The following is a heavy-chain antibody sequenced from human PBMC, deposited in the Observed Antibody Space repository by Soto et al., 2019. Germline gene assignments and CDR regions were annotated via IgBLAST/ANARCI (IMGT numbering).Heavy chain of an antibody. CDR1: GFSFSSYA. CDR3: ARDMSGGTYNDYYGMDV. Sequence: GGSLRLSCAASGFSFSSYAMTWVRQAPGRGLEWVSSISGSGSPTYYADSVKGRFTISRDNSKNTLYLQMNSLRADDTAVYYCARDMSGGTYNDYYGMDVWGQGSTVT. CDR2: ISGSGSPT. D-gene: IGHD1-26*01. J-gene: IGHJ6*02. V-gene: IGHV3-23*01.